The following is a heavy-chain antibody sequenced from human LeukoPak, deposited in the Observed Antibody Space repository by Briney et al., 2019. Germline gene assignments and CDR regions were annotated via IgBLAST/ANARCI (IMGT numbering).Heavy chain of an antibody. CDR2: ISSSGSTI. V-gene: IGHV3-48*03. Sequence: GGSLRLSCAASGFTFSSYEMNWVRQAPGKGLEWVSYISSSGSTIYYADSVKGRFTISRDNAKNSLYLQMNSLRAEDTAVYYCARNWGAYISSPAIFDFWGQGTLVTVSS. CDR1: GFTFSSYE. D-gene: IGHD6-13*01. J-gene: IGHJ4*02. CDR3: ARNWGAYISSPAIFDF.